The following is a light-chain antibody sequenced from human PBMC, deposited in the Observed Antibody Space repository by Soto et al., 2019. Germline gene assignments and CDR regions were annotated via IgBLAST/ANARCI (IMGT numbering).Light chain of an antibody. CDR3: QQLHTYPLT. J-gene: IGKJ4*01. Sequence: DIQMTQSPSTLSASVGDRVTITCRASQSISSSLAWYQQKPGKAPKLLIYKASSLESGVPSRFSGDGSGTEFTLTIRRLQPEDFATYFCQQLHTYPLTFGGGTKVDIK. V-gene: IGKV1-5*03. CDR2: KAS. CDR1: QSISSS.